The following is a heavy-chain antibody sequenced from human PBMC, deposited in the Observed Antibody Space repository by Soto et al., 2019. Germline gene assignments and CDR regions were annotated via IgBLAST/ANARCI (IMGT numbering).Heavy chain of an antibody. CDR2: IDYVGST. D-gene: IGHD3-10*01. J-gene: IGHJ4*02. V-gene: IGHV4-59*11. CDR3: VRQRGNYFDF. Sequence: SETLSLTCIVSGDSINSRYWSWIRQPPGKGLEWIGYIDYVGSTNYAPSLQSRVTMSVDTSKNQVSLKLRYVTAADTAVYYCVRQRGNYFDFWGQGTLVTVSS. CDR1: GDSINSRY.